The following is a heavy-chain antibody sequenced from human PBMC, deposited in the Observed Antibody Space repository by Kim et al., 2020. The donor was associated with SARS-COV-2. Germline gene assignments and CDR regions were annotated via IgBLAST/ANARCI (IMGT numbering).Heavy chain of an antibody. D-gene: IGHD2-15*01. Sequence: YYNPSLKSRVTISVDTSKNQFSLKLSSVTAADTAVYYCARRHIVDPWFDPWGQGTLVTVSS. V-gene: IGHV4-39*01. CDR3: ARRHIVDPWFDP. J-gene: IGHJ5*02.